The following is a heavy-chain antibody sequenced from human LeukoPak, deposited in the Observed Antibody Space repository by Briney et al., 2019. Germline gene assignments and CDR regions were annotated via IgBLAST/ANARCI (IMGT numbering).Heavy chain of an antibody. CDR2: NNPNSGGT. Sequence: ASVKVSCKASGYTFTGYYMHWVRQAPGQGLEWMGWNNPNSGGTNYAQKFQGWVTITRDMSTSTAYMELSSLRSEDTAVYYCAAGFGGIAAAGTFDYWGQGTLVTVSS. D-gene: IGHD6-13*01. V-gene: IGHV1-2*04. J-gene: IGHJ4*02. CDR1: GYTFTGYY. CDR3: AAGFGGIAAAGTFDY.